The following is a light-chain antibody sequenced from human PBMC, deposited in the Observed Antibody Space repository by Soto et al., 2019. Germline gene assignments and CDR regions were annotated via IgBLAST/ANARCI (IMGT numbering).Light chain of an antibody. CDR3: QQSHSTPLT. Sequence: DIQVIQSPSSLSASVGDRVTITCRASLRISTYLNWYQHKAGKAPKLLIYGASSLQSGVPSRFSGSGSGTDFTLTISSLHPEDSATYYCQQSHSTPLTFGGGTNLEI. CDR1: LRISTY. J-gene: IGKJ4*01. CDR2: GAS. V-gene: IGKV1-39*01.